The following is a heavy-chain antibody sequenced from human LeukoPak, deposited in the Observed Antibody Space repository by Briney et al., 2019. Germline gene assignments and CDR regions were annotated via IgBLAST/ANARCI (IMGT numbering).Heavy chain of an antibody. CDR2: INHSGST. CDR3: ARVSWSSWYGDY. D-gene: IGHD6-13*01. V-gene: IGHV4-34*01. CDR1: GGSFSGYY. J-gene: IGHJ4*02. Sequence: PSETLSLTCAVYGGSFSGYYWSWIRQPPGKGLEWIGEINHSGSTNYNPSLKSRVTISVDTSKNQFSLKLSSVTAADTAVYYCARVSWSSWYGDYWGQGTLVTVSS.